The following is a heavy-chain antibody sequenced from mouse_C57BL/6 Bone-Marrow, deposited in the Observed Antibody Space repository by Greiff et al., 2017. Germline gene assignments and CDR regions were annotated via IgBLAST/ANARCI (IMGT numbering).Heavy chain of an antibody. V-gene: IGHV5-6*01. J-gene: IGHJ2*01. Sequence: VQLQQSGGDLVKPGGSLKLSCAASGFTFSSYGMSWVRQTPDNRLEWVATISSGGSYTYYPDSVKGRFTISRDNAKNTLYLQMSSLKSEDTAMYYCARRGVAPFDYWGQGTTLTVSS. CDR1: GFTFSSYG. CDR3: ARRGVAPFDY. CDR2: ISSGGSYT. D-gene: IGHD1-1*01.